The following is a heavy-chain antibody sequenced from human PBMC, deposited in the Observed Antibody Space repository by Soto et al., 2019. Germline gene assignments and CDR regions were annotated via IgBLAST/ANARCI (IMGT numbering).Heavy chain of an antibody. J-gene: IGHJ4*02. V-gene: IGHV1-18*04. CDR3: TRGHGNFAGDFDY. CDR1: GYTFTQYS. CDR2: ISASNGNT. D-gene: IGHD4-17*01. Sequence: QGQLVQSGPEVKKPGASVRISCQASGYTFTQYSINWVRQAPGQGLEWMGWISASNGNTDLAQKFQGRVTLATDTLTRTAYMELRSLRSDDTAVFFCTRGHGNFAGDFDYWGQGTLVTVSS.